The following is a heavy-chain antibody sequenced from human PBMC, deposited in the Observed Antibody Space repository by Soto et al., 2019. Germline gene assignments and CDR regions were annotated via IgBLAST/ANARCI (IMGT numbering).Heavy chain of an antibody. CDR2: INHSGST. V-gene: IGHV4-34*01. J-gene: IGHJ2*01. D-gene: IGHD2-15*01. Sequence: QVQLQQWGAGLLKPSETLSLTCAVYGGSFSGYYWSWIRQPPGKGLEWIGEINHSGSTNYNPSLKSRVTISVDTSKTQFSLKLSSVTAADTAVYYCARGRAARFWYFDLWGRGTLVTVSS. CDR3: ARGRAARFWYFDL. CDR1: GGSFSGYY.